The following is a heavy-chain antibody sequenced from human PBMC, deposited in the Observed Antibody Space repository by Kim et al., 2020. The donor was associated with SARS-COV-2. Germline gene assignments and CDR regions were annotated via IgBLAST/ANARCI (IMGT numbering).Heavy chain of an antibody. V-gene: IGHV3-73*01. CDR3: SVKSGTGRGYYYYGMDV. D-gene: IGHD2-8*02. J-gene: IGHJ6*02. Sequence: VKGRFTISGDDSKSTAYLQMNSLKTEDTAVYYCSVKSGTGRGYYYYGMDVWGQGTTVTVSS.